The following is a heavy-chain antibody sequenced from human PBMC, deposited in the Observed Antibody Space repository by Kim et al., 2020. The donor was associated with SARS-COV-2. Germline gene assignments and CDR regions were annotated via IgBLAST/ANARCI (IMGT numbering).Heavy chain of an antibody. CDR3: ARAPYDSSGYYFRY. CDR2: IYYSGST. CDR1: GGSISSGGYY. D-gene: IGHD3-22*01. Sequence: SETLSLTCTVSGGSISSGGYYWSWIRQHPGKGLEWIGYIYYSGSTYYNPSLKSRVTISVDTSKNQFSLKLSSVTAADMAVYYCARAPYDSSGYYFRYWGQGTLVTVS. V-gene: IGHV4-31*03. J-gene: IGHJ1*01.